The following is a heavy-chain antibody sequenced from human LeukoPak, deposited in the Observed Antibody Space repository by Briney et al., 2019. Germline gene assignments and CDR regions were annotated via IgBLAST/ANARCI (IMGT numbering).Heavy chain of an antibody. V-gene: IGHV3-9*01. Sequence: PGRSLRLSCAASGFTFDDYAMHWVRQAPGKGLEWVSGISWNSGSIGYADSVKGRFTISRDNAKNSLYLQMNSLRAEDTALYYCAKGDCSGGSCPTDYWGQGTLVTVSS. D-gene: IGHD2-15*01. J-gene: IGHJ4*02. CDR3: AKGDCSGGSCPTDY. CDR1: GFTFDDYA. CDR2: ISWNSGSI.